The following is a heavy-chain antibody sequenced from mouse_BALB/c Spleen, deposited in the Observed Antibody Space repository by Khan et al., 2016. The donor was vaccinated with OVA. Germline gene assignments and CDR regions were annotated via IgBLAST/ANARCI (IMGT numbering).Heavy chain of an antibody. D-gene: IGHD1-1*01. Sequence: QIQLEQSGAELAKPGVSVKISCKGSGYTFTDFWMHWMKQRPAMGLEWIGVISTCYGDAAYNQNFKDKATLTADESSSTAYMELGSLTSEDSAVYSCARRGWESSFTYWGQGTLVTVSA. CDR3: ARRGWESSFTY. CDR2: ISTCYGDA. CDR1: GYTFTDFW. J-gene: IGHJ3*01. V-gene: IGHV1S137*01.